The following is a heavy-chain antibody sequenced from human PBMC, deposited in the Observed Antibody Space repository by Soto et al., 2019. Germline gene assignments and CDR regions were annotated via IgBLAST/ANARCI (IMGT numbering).Heavy chain of an antibody. CDR3: AREYTYGSNFFDC. D-gene: IGHD5-18*01. CDR2: ISHSGST. J-gene: IGHJ4*02. Sequence: QVQLQESGPGLVKPSQTLSLSCTVSGGSISSAAYYWSWIRQHPGKGLEWIGYISHSGSTYYTPSPKSRVIISADTSKTQFSLNVTSVTAADTAVYYCAREYTYGSNFFDCWGQGALVTVSS. CDR1: GGSISSAAYY. V-gene: IGHV4-31*03.